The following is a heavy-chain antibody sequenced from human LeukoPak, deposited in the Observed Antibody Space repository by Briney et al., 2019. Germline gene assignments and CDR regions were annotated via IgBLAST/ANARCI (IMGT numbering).Heavy chain of an antibody. CDR3: AKKTGTSPPDWYFDL. D-gene: IGHD1-1*01. J-gene: IGHJ2*01. V-gene: IGHV3-30*18. Sequence: GGSLRLSCAASGFTFSSYGMHWVRQAPGKGLEGVAVISYDGSNKYYADSVKGRFTISRDNSKNTLYLQMNSLRAEDTAVYYCAKKTGTSPPDWYFDLWGRGTLVTVSS. CDR1: GFTFSSYG. CDR2: ISYDGSNK.